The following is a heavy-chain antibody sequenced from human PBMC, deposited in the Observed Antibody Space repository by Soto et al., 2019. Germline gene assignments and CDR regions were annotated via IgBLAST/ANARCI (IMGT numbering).Heavy chain of an antibody. CDR3: ARHHLTYYDFWSGYYPLFDY. D-gene: IGHD3-3*01. CDR1: GGSISSSSYY. J-gene: IGHJ4*02. V-gene: IGHV4-39*01. CDR2: IYYSGST. Sequence: SETLSLTFAVSGGSISSSSYYWGWIRQPPGKGLEWIGSIYYSGSTYYNPSLKSRVTISVDTSKNQFSLKLSSVTAADTAVYYCARHHLTYYDFWSGYYPLFDYWGQGTLVTVSS.